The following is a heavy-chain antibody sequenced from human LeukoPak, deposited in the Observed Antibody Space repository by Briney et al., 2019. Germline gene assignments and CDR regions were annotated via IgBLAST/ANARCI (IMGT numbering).Heavy chain of an antibody. CDR2: INSNGDEI. D-gene: IGHD6-6*01. CDR1: GFPLSTYA. CDR3: ANSIGSSSRDG. Sequence: GGSLSHFRAASGFPLSTYAMTWVRQAPGKGLEWVSGINSNGDEIYYADSVRGRFTISRDNSNNALYLQMDSLRAEDTAVYYCANSIGSSSRDGWGQGTLVTVSS. J-gene: IGHJ4*02. V-gene: IGHV3-23*01.